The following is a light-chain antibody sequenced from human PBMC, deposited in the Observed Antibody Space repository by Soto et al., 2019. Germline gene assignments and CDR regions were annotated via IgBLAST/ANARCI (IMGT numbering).Light chain of an antibody. CDR1: SRDSSN. J-gene: IGKJ1*01. Sequence: EIVMTQCPATMSASXGEKATLGCRTRSRDSSNLARYHQKAGQAPRIXIYGASARATGIPDRFSGSGSGTEFTLTINSLQSEDCAVYFCQQYNNWPRFGQGTKV. V-gene: IGKV3-15*01. CDR3: QQYNNWPR. CDR2: GAS.